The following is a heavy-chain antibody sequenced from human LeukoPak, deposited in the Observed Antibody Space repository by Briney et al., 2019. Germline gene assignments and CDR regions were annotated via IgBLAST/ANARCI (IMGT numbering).Heavy chain of an antibody. V-gene: IGHV3-48*03. CDR2: ISSSGSTI. D-gene: IGHD3-10*01. CDR3: AKDVRRSFRSGLDY. Sequence: PGGSLRLSCAASGFTFSSYEMNWVRQAPGKGLEWVSYISSSGSTIYYADSVKGRFTISRDNSKNTLYLQMNSLRAEDTAVYYCAKDVRRSFRSGLDYWGQGTLVTVSS. J-gene: IGHJ4*02. CDR1: GFTFSSYE.